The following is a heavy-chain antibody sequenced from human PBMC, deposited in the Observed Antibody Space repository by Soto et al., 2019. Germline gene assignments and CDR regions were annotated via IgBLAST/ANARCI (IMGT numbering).Heavy chain of an antibody. J-gene: IGHJ4*02. V-gene: IGHV4-34*01. Sequence: SETLSLTCAVYCGSFSGYYWSWIRQPPGKGLEWIGEINHSGSTNYNPSLKSRVTISVDTSKNQFSLKLSSVTAADTAVYYCARSIYDFWSGYYFPLDYWGQGTLVTVSS. D-gene: IGHD3-3*01. CDR3: ARSIYDFWSGYYFPLDY. CDR1: CGSFSGYY. CDR2: INHSGST.